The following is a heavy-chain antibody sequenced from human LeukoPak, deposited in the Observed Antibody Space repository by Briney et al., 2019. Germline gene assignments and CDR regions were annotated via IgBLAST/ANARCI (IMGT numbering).Heavy chain of an antibody. Sequence: GGSLRLSCAASGFTFSSYWMSWVRQAPGKGLEWVANIKQDGSEKYYVDSVKGRFTISRDNAKNSLYLQMNSLRAEDTALYYCASGYCSGGSCYSSFYYWGQGTLVTVSS. V-gene: IGHV3-7*01. CDR1: GFTFSSYW. J-gene: IGHJ4*02. D-gene: IGHD2-15*01. CDR2: IKQDGSEK. CDR3: ASGYCSGGSCYSSFYY.